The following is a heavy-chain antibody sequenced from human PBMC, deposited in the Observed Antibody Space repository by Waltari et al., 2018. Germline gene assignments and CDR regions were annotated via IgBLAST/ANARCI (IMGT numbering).Heavy chain of an antibody. J-gene: IGHJ4*02. Sequence: QLQLQESGSGLVKPSQTLSLPCAVSGCSISSGGYSWSWIRQPPGKGLEWIGYIYHSGNAYYNPSLKSRVTISLDRSKNQFSLKLTSVTAADTAVYYCARGAGRQLVPPSLDYWGQGTPVTVSS. D-gene: IGHD6-6*01. CDR3: ARGAGRQLVPPSLDY. CDR1: GCSISSGGYS. CDR2: IYHSGNA. V-gene: IGHV4-30-2*01.